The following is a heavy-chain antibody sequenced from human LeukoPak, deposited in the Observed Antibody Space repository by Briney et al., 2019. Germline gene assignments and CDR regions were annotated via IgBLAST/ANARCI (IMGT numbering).Heavy chain of an antibody. D-gene: IGHD3-22*01. CDR3: ARGYSSGYYLPY. CDR2: INHSGST. V-gene: IGHV4-34*01. CDR1: GGSFSGYY. J-gene: IGHJ4*02. Sequence: PSETLSLTCAVYGGSFSGYYWSWIRQPPGKGLEWIGEINHSGSTNYNPSLKSRVTISVDTSKNQFSQKLSSVTAADTAVYYCARGYSSGYYLPYWGQGTLVTVSS.